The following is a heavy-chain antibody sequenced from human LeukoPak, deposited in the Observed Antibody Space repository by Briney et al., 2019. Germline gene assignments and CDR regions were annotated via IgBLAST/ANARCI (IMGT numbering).Heavy chain of an antibody. CDR2: IKTDGSIT. J-gene: IGHJ3*02. CDR1: GFSFSVFW. D-gene: IGHD3-22*01. V-gene: IGHV3-74*01. Sequence: GGSLRLSCAASGFSFSVFWMHWVRQAPGKGPVWVSRIKTDGSITYYADSVKGRFTISRDNSKSTLYLQMSSLRAEDTAVYYCAKQYYYDSSGYWRYDAFDIWGQGTMVTVSS. CDR3: AKQYYYDSSGYWRYDAFDI.